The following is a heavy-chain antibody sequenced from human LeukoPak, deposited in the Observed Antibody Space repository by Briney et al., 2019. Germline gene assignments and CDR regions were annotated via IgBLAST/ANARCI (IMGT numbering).Heavy chain of an antibody. CDR2: IYYSGST. CDR1: GGSISSSSYY. J-gene: IGHJ4*02. CDR3: AGRGYSYGKGLGY. D-gene: IGHD5-18*01. V-gene: IGHV4-39*07. Sequence: SETLSLTCTVSGGSISSSSYYWGWIRQPPGKGLEWIGSIYYSGSTYYSPSLKSRVTISVDTSKNQFSLKLSSVTAADTAVYYCAGRGYSYGKGLGYWGQGTPVTVSS.